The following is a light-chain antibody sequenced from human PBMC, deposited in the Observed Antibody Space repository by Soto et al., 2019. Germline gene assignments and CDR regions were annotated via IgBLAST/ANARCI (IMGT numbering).Light chain of an antibody. CDR3: QQYNNWWT. V-gene: IGKV3-15*01. CDR2: GAS. J-gene: IGKJ1*01. Sequence: EVALTQSPGTLSLSPGARATLSCRASQTIANNYLTWYQQKPGQAPRLLIYGASTRATGIPARFSGSGSGTEFTLTISSLQSEDFAVYYCQQYNNWWTFGQGTKVDI. CDR1: QTIANN.